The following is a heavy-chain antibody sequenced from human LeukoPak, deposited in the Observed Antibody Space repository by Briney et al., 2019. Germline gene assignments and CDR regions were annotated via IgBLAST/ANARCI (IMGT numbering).Heavy chain of an antibody. V-gene: IGHV4-4*02. D-gene: IGHD3-22*01. J-gene: IGHJ4*02. CDR2: IYHSGST. CDR1: GGSISSSNW. Sequence: SGTLSLTCAVSGGSISSSNWWSWVRQPPGKGLEWIGEIYHSGSTNYNPSLKSRVTISVDKSKNQFSLKLSSVTAADTAVYYCARDGRYYDSSGYIRGFDYWGQGTLVTVSS. CDR3: ARDGRYYDSSGYIRGFDY.